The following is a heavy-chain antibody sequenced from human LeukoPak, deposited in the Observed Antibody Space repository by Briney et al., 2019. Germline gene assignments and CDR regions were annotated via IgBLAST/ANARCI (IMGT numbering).Heavy chain of an antibody. CDR1: GMSLSDSA. D-gene: IGHD3-10*01. V-gene: IGHV3-73*01. Sequence: PGGSLTLSCAASGMSLSDSAMNWVRQAPGKGLEWLAHIRSRTKGYATANAASVAGRFVISRDDVKNMAFLQMTSLETEDTAVYYCIRHVEFQRPYWAQGVQVTVSS. J-gene: IGHJ4*02. CDR3: IRHVEFQRPY. CDR2: IRSRTKGYAT.